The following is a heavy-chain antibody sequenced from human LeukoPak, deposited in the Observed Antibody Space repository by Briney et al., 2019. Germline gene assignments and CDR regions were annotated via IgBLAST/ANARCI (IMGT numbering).Heavy chain of an antibody. CDR1: GFTFSDFG. J-gene: IGHJ5*02. V-gene: IGHV3-23*01. Sequence: GGSLRLSCAASGFTFSDFGMGWVRQAPGKGLEWVSGINSRETFYADSVKGRFTISRDNSRNKLNLQMNTLRADDTALYYCVKIGHASHWHWFDEWGQGTLVTVSS. CDR3: VKIGHASHWHWFDE. D-gene: IGHD1-1*01. CDR2: INSRET.